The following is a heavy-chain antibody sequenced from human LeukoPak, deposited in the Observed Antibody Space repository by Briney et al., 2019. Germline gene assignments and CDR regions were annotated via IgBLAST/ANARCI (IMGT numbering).Heavy chain of an antibody. D-gene: IGHD3-16*01. CDR2: INSAGNNI. Sequence: GGSLRLSCVASGFTFSDYFMSWIRQAPGKGLEWLSFINSAGNNIYYADSVKGRFTISRDNSKDTLYLEMNSLRAEDTAMYYRARDWAGGISFEYWGQGTLVTVSS. V-gene: IGHV3-11*04. J-gene: IGHJ4*02. CDR1: GFTFSDYF. CDR3: ARDWAGGISFEY.